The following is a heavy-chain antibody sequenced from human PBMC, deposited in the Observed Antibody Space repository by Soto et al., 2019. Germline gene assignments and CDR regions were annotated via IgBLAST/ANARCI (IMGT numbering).Heavy chain of an antibody. CDR1: GGSISSSSYY. CDR2: IYYSGST. Sequence: LSLTCTVSGGSISSSSYYWGWIRQPPGKGLEWIGSIYYSGSTYYNPSLKSRVTISVDTSKNQFSLKLSSVTAADTAVYYCARLRGVVITDSSIDYWGQGTLVTVSS. CDR3: ARLRGVVITDSSIDY. D-gene: IGHD3-3*01. J-gene: IGHJ4*02. V-gene: IGHV4-39*01.